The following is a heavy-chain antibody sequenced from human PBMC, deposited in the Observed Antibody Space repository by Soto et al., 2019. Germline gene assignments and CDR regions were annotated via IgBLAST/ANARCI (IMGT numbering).Heavy chain of an antibody. D-gene: IGHD6-19*01. V-gene: IGHV1-24*01. CDR1: GYTPTELS. CDR2: FDPEDGET. CDR3: ATWYSSGWYTDFDY. Sequence: ASVKVSCKVSGYTPTELSMHWVRQAPGKGLEWMGGFDPEDGETIYAQKFQGRVTMTEDTSTDTAYMELSSLRSEDTAVYYCATWYSSGWYTDFDYWGQGTLVTVSS. J-gene: IGHJ4*02.